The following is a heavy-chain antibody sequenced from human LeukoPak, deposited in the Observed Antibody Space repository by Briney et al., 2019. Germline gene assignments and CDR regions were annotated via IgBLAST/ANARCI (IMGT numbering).Heavy chain of an antibody. J-gene: IGHJ3*02. V-gene: IGHV3-30-3*01. Sequence: PGRSLRLSCAVFGFTFSPYAMHWVRQAPGKGLEWVAVISYDGSNKYYADSVKGRFTISSDNSKNTLYLQMNSLRTEDTAVYYCARGDAFDIWGQGTMVTVSS. CDR3: ARGDAFDI. CDR1: GFTFSPYA. CDR2: ISYDGSNK.